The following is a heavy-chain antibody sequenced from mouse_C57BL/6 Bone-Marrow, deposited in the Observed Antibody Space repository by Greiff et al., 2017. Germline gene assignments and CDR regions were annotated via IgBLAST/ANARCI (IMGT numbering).Heavy chain of an antibody. Sequence: VQLQQPGAELVMPGASVKLSCKASGYTFTSYWMHWVKQRPGKGLEWIGEIDPSDSYTNYNQKLKGKSTLTVDKSSSTAYMQLSSLTSEDSAVYYCARQFAYWGQGTLVTVSA. V-gene: IGHV1-69*01. CDR1: GYTFTSYW. CDR3: ARQFAY. CDR2: IDPSDSYT. J-gene: IGHJ3*01.